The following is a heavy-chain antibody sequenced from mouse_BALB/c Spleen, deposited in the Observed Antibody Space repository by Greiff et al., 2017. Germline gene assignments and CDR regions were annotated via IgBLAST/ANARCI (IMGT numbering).Heavy chain of an antibody. D-gene: IGHD1-1*01. V-gene: IGHV1-7*01. CDR2: INPSTGYT. CDR3: ARPYYYGSGAWFAY. Sequence: VQLQQSGAELAKPGASVKMSCKASGYTFTSYWMHWVKQRPGQGLEWIGYINPSTGYTEYNQKFKDKATLTADKSSSTAYMQLSSLTSEDSAVYYCARPYYYGSGAWFAYWGQGTLVTVSA. CDR1: GYTFTSYW. J-gene: IGHJ3*01.